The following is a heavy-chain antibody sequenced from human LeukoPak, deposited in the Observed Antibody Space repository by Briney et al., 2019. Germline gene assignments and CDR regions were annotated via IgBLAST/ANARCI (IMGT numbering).Heavy chain of an antibody. CDR3: ARYPPPFCGGDCYSWYFDY. J-gene: IGHJ4*02. CDR2: IVVGSGNT. Sequence: ASVKVSCKASGFTFTSSAVQWVRQARGQRLEWIGWIVVGSGNTNYAQKFQERVTITRDMSTSTAYMELSSLRSEDTAVYYCARYPPPFCGGDCYSWYFDYWGQGTLVTVSS. CDR1: GFTFTSSA. V-gene: IGHV1-58*01. D-gene: IGHD2-21*02.